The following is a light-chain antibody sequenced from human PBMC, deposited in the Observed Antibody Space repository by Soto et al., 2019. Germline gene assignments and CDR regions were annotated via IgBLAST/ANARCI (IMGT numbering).Light chain of an antibody. CDR1: QSVLYSSNNKNY. V-gene: IGKV4-1*01. CDR3: QQYYTTPLT. J-gene: IGKJ4*01. Sequence: DTVMPQSADSLALCLCQSPSINCKSSQSVLYSSNNKNYLAWYQQKPGQPPTLPLYWPSTRQSRVPDRFTGSGSGTDFTLTISSLQAEDVAVYYCQQYYTTPLTFGGGTTMDIK. CDR2: WPS.